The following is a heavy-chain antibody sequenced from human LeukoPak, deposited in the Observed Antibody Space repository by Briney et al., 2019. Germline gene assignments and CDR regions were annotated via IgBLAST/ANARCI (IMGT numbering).Heavy chain of an antibody. J-gene: IGHJ3*02. V-gene: IGHV3-9*01. CDR3: AKVITRAYSSGYYDHDAFDI. D-gene: IGHD3-22*01. Sequence: PGRSLRLSCAASGFTFDDYAMHWVRQAPGKGLEWVSGISWNSGSIGYADSVKGRFTISRDNAKNSLYLQMNSLRAEDTALYYCAKVITRAYSSGYYDHDAFDIWGQGTMVTVSS. CDR1: GFTFDDYA. CDR2: ISWNSGSI.